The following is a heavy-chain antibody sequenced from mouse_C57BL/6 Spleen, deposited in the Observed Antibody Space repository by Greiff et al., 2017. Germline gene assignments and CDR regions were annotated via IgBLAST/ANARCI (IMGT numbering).Heavy chain of an antibody. CDR3: AAAGFAY. CDR2: ISSGGDYI. J-gene: IGHJ3*01. CDR1: GFTFSSYA. V-gene: IGHV5S21*01. Sequence: EVKLVESGAGLVKPGGSLKLSCAASGFTFSSYAMSWVRQTPEKRLEWVAYISSGGDYIYYADTVKGRFTISRDNARTPLYLQMSSLKSVDTAMSDCAAAGFAYGGQGTLVTVSA.